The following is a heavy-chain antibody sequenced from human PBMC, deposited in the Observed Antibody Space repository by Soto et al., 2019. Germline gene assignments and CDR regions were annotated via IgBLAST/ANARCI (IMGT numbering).Heavy chain of an antibody. CDR3: ARTLYSSGWYAKYYFDY. V-gene: IGHV1-69*01. CDR2: IIPIFGTA. J-gene: IGHJ4*02. Sequence: QVQLVQSGAEVKKPGSSVKVSCKASRGTFSSYAISWVRQAPGQGLEWMGGIIPIFGTANYAQKFQGRVTITADESTSTAYMELSSLRSEDTAVYYCARTLYSSGWYAKYYFDYWGQGTLVTVSS. CDR1: RGTFSSYA. D-gene: IGHD6-19*01.